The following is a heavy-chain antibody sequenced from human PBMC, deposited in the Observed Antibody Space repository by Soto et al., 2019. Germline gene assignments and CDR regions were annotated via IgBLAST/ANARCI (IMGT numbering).Heavy chain of an antibody. CDR1: GDFLSSSRYF. Sequence: SETLPLTCTVSGDFLSSSRYFWGWIRQPPGKGLEWIGSMFDSGSTYYNPSLKSRVTVSVDTSKNQFSLKLSSVTAADTAVYYCAKSGEWLQSTFDYWGQGTLVT. CDR2: MFDSGST. D-gene: IGHD5-12*01. V-gene: IGHV4-39*01. J-gene: IGHJ4*02. CDR3: AKSGEWLQSTFDY.